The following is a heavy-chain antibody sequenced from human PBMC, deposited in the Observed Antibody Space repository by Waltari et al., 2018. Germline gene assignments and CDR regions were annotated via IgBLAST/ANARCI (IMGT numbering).Heavy chain of an antibody. CDR3: SGGEVTGTDF. V-gene: IGHV3-73*01. D-gene: IGHD6-19*01. CDR1: GFSFSVSS. CDR2: IRREPYNYAT. J-gene: IGHJ4*02. Sequence: EVQVVESGGGLVQPGGSLKLSCATSGFSFSVSSIHWVRQTSGKGLEWVGRIRREPYNYATAYSASVKGRFTISRDDSKNTAFLQMNSLMTEDTAVYYCSGGEVTGTDFWGQGTLVTVSS.